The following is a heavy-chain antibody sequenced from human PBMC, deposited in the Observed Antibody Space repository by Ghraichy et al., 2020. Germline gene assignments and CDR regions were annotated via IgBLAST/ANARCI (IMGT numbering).Heavy chain of an antibody. V-gene: IGHV3-23*01. J-gene: IGHJ6*02. Sequence: GGSLRLSCAASGFTFSSYAMSWVRQAPGKGLEWVSGISGSGGSTYYADSVKGRFTISRDNSKNTLYLQMNSLRAEDTAVYYCAKDKRAGTSTKIYYYYGMDVWGQGTTVTVSS. CDR3: AKDKRAGTSTKIYYYYGMDV. CDR2: ISGSGGST. CDR1: GFTFSSYA. D-gene: IGHD6-19*01.